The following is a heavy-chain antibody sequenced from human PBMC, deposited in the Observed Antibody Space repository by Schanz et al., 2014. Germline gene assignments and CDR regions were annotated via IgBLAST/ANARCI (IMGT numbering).Heavy chain of an antibody. D-gene: IGHD3-10*01. Sequence: QVQLVESGGGVVQPGRSLRLSRAASGFIFSSYGLHWVRQGPGKGLEWVVVISYDGSNKYYADSVKGRFTISRDNSKNSLYLQRNSLRAEDTAVYYCARANYRRKINFDYWGQGTLVTVSS. CDR1: GFIFSSYG. J-gene: IGHJ4*02. CDR3: ARANYRRKINFDY. CDR2: ISYDGSNK. V-gene: IGHV3-30*19.